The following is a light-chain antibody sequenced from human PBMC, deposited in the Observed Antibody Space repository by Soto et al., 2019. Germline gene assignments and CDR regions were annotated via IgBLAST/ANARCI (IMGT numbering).Light chain of an antibody. J-gene: IGKJ4*01. CDR1: QNVPTF. CDR2: DAS. Sequence: DIILTQSPDTLSLSPGKRATLSCRASQNVPTFLAWYQQNPGQAPRLLSSDASYRATGVPPRFSGSGSGTDFTLTISSLEPEDFAVYYCLQRSDWPLTFGGGSKVEI. CDR3: LQRSDWPLT. V-gene: IGKV3-11*01.